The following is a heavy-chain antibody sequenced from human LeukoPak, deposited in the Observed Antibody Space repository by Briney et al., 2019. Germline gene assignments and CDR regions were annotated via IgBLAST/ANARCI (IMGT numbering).Heavy chain of an antibody. V-gene: IGHV1-18*01. D-gene: IGHD6-19*01. CDR2: ISAYNGNT. J-gene: IGHJ4*02. CDR1: GYTFTSYG. CDR3: ARDRHSSGWEIIDY. Sequence: ASVKVSCKASGYTFTSYGISWVRQAPGQGLEWMGWISAYNGNTNYAQKLQGRATMTTDTSTSTAYMELRSLRSDDTAVYYCARDRHSSGWEIIDYWGQGTLVTVSS.